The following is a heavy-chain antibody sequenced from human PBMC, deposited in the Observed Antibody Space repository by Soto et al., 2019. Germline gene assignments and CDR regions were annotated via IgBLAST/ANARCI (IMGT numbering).Heavy chain of an antibody. V-gene: IGHV3-15*01. J-gene: IGHJ3*02. D-gene: IGHD2-21*01. Sequence: GGSLRLSCAASGFTFSNAWMSWVRQAPGKGLEWVGRIKSKTDGGTTDYAAPVKGRFTISRDDSKNTLYLQMNSLKTEVTAVYYCTTDLLRWGYAFDIWGQGTMVTVSS. CDR3: TTDLLRWGYAFDI. CDR1: GFTFSNAW. CDR2: IKSKTDGGTT.